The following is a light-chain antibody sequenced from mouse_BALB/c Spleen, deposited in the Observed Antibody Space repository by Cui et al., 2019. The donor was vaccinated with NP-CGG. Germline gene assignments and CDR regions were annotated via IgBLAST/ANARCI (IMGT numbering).Light chain of an antibody. CDR2: YTN. J-gene: IGLJ1*01. V-gene: IGLV2*02. CDR3: ALWYRTHWV. CDR1: TGAVTTSNY. Sequence: QAVVTQESALTTSPGGTVTLTFRSSTGAVTTSNYANWVKEKPDHLYTGQRCYTNNRAPGFPVRFSGSVIGDKAAHTITGAETEDDEMYLCALWYRTHWVFGGGTKLTVL.